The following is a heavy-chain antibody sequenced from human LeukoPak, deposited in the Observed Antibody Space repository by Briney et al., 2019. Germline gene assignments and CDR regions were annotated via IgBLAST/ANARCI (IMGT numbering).Heavy chain of an antibody. J-gene: IGHJ4*02. V-gene: IGHV3-48*04. D-gene: IGHD4/OR15-4a*01. CDR2: ISSRSDTM. Sequence: GGSLRLSCAASEFTFGPYPMNWVRQAPGKGLEWVSYISSRSDTMYYADSVKGRFTISRDNAKNSLYLQMNSLRAEDTAVYYCARGYKYGAYWGQGTLVTVSS. CDR3: ARGYKYGAY. CDR1: EFTFGPYP.